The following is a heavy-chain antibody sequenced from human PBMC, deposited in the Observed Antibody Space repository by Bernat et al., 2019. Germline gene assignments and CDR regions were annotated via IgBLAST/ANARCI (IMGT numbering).Heavy chain of an antibody. CDR2: IGPNGGE. Sequence: EVQLVESGGNLVQPGGSLRLSCSVSGFTLSTYSMHWVRQAPGKGLEYVSAIGPNGGECDADSVKGRFTSSRDNSKNTLFLQMNSLRVEDTYVYDYVRDLHVGHDDWGQPDDWGQGTLVTVSS. J-gene: IGHJ1*01. CDR3: VRDLHVGHDDWGQPDD. D-gene: IGHD3-16*01. CDR1: GFTLSTYS. V-gene: IGHV3-64D*06.